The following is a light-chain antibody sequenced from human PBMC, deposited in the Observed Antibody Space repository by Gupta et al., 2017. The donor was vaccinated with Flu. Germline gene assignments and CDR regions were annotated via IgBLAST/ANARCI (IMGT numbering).Light chain of an antibody. CDR3: QSYDSSLSGFWV. CDR1: SSKVGAPYD. Sequence: QSVLTQPPSVSGASGQTVTISCTGSSSKVGAPYDINWYQQLPGTAPKLPIYGDSNRPSGVPDRFSGSKSGTSAALAITGLQAEDEADYYCQSYDSSLSGFWVFGGGTKLTVL. J-gene: IGLJ3*02. V-gene: IGLV1-40*01. CDR2: GDS.